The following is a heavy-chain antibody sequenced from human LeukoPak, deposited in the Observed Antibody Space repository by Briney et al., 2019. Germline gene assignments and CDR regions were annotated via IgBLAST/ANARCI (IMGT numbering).Heavy chain of an antibody. CDR1: GASISSSNW. CDR2: IYHRGST. J-gene: IGHJ6*04. V-gene: IGHV4-4*02. Sequence: SETLSLTCAVSGASISSSNWWSWVRQPPGQGLGWIGEIYHRGSTNYNPSLKSRVTISVDKSKNQFSLKLSSVTAADTAVYYRARQCVVVPAATYYYYYYGMDVWGKGTTVTVSS. D-gene: IGHD2-2*01. CDR3: ARQCVVVPAATYYYYYYGMDV.